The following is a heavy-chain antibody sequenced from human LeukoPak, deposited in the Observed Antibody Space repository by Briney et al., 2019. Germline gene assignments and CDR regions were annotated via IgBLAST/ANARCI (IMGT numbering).Heavy chain of an antibody. J-gene: IGHJ2*01. Sequence: GASVKVSCKASGGTFSSYAISWVRQAPGQGLEWMGGIIPIFGTANYAQKFQGRVTITADESTSTAYMELSSLRSEDTAVYYCARGRVRMAQYWYFDLWGRGTLVTVSS. CDR1: GGTFSSYA. CDR3: ARGRVRMAQYWYFDL. CDR2: IIPIFGTA. V-gene: IGHV1-69*13. D-gene: IGHD5-24*01.